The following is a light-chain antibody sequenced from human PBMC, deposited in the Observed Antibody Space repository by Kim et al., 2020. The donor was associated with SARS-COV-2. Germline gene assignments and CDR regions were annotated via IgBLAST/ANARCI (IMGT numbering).Light chain of an antibody. CDR3: QAWDSSTVV. CDR1: KLGDKN. V-gene: IGLV3-1*01. J-gene: IGLJ2*01. CDR2: EDY. Sequence: SYELTQPPSVSVSPGQTASITWSGDKLGDKNVCWYQQKPGQSPVLVIYEDYKRPSGIPERVSGSNSGNTATLTISGSQAMDEADCFCQAWDSSTVVFGGG.